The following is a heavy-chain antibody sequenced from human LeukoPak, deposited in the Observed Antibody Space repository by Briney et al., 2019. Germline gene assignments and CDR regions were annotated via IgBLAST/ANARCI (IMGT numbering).Heavy chain of an antibody. CDR3: ARVINFYYYMDV. J-gene: IGHJ6*03. CDR2: ISSSGSTI. Sequence: GGSLRLSCAASGFTFSSYEMNWVRQAPGKGLEWVSYISSSGSTIYYADSVKGRVTVSRDNAKNSLYLQFSSLRAEDTAIYYCARVINFYYYMDVWGKGTTVTISS. V-gene: IGHV3-48*03. D-gene: IGHD2/OR15-2a*01. CDR1: GFTFSSYE.